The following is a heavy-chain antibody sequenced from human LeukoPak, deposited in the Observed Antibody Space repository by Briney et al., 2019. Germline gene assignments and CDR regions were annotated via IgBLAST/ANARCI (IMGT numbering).Heavy chain of an antibody. Sequence: SETLSLTCAVYGESFSDYYWSWIRQPPGKGLEWIGDINHSGTTNYNPSLKSRVTISVDTSKNQFSLKLSSVTAADTAVYYCARAKLVTEYYYDSSGYFDYWGQGTLVTVSS. CDR1: GESFSDYY. CDR2: INHSGTT. D-gene: IGHD3-22*01. J-gene: IGHJ4*02. V-gene: IGHV4-34*01. CDR3: ARAKLVTEYYYDSSGYFDY.